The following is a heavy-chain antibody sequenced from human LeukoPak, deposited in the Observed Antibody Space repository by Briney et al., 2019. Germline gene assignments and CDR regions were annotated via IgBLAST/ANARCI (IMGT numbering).Heavy chain of an antibody. CDR1: GGSFSGYY. D-gene: IGHD3-10*01. CDR3: ARDGLGEEDYFDY. J-gene: IGHJ4*02. Sequence: SETLSLTCAVYGGSFSGYYWSWIRQPPGKGLEWIGEINHSGSTNYNPSLKSRVTISVDTSKNQFSLRLSSVTAADTAVYYCARDGLGEEDYFDYWGQGTLVIVSS. V-gene: IGHV4-34*01. CDR2: INHSGST.